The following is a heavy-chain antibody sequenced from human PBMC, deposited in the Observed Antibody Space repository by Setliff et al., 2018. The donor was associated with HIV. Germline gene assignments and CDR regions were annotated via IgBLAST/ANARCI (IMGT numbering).Heavy chain of an antibody. CDR3: ARGATITYYFDY. CDR1: GGTFKNLA. Sequence: GASVKVSCKASGGTFKNLAISWVRQAPGQGLEWMGGVIPSFATANYAQKFQGRVTITADESTSTAYMELSSLRSEDTAVYYCARGATITYYFDYWGQGTLVTVSS. J-gene: IGHJ4*02. CDR2: VIPSFATA. V-gene: IGHV1-69*13. D-gene: IGHD5-12*01.